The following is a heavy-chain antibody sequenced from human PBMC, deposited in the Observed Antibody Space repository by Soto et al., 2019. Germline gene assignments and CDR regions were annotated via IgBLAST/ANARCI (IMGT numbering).Heavy chain of an antibody. V-gene: IGHV1-18*01. CDR2: ISAYNGNT. CDR3: ARDQDSSSYYYYYGMDV. CDR1: GYTFTSYG. D-gene: IGHD6-13*01. J-gene: IGHJ6*02. Sequence: ASVKVSCKASGYTFTSYGISWVRQAPGQGLEWMGWISAYNGNTNYAQKLQGRVTMTTDTSTSTAYMELRSLRSDDTAVYYCARDQDSSSYYYYYGMDVWGQGTTVTVSS.